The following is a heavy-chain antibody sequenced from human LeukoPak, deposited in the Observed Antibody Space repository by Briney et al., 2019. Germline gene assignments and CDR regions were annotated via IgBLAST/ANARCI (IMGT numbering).Heavy chain of an antibody. V-gene: IGHV3-20*04. CDR3: ARYSYGTFYYYYMDV. CDR1: GFTFDDYG. D-gene: IGHD5-18*01. J-gene: IGHJ6*03. CDR2: INWSGGST. Sequence: GGSLRLSCAASGFTFDDYGMSWVRQAPGEGVELVSGINWSGGSTGYADSVKGRFTISRDNAKNSLYLQMNSLRAEDTALYYCARYSYGTFYYYYMDVWGKGTTVTVSS.